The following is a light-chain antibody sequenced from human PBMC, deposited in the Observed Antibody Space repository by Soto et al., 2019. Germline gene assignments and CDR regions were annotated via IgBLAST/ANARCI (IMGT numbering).Light chain of an antibody. J-gene: IGLJ3*02. V-gene: IGLV3-27*01. CDR2: RDT. CDR1: MLANRY. Sequence: SYELTQPSSVSVSPGQTVRITCSGNMLANRYSRWFQQKAGQAPVLLIYRDTERPSGIPDRFSGSKSGYTASLTVSGLQTEDEAFYYCSSSAGIYHYLVFGGGTKVTVL. CDR3: SSSAGIYHYLV.